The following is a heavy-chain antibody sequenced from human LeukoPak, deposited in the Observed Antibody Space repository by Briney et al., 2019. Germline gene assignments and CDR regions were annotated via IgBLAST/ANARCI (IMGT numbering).Heavy chain of an antibody. J-gene: IGHJ5*02. V-gene: IGHV3-48*01. CDR3: ARDGNYFDTTPNWFDT. Sequence: PGGSLRLSCAASGFTFSGYGMNWVRQAPGKGLEWISYISGSSISMYYSQSVKGRFTISRDNAKKSLYLQMNSLRADDTAVYYCARDGNYFDTTPNWFDTWGQGTLVTVSS. CDR1: GFTFSGYG. CDR2: ISGSSISM. D-gene: IGHD3-22*01.